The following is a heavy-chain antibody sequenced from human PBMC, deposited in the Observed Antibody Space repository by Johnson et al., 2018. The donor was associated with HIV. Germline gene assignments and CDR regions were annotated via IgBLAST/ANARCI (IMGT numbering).Heavy chain of an antibody. CDR2: IKTDGSNT. D-gene: IGHD3-10*01. CDR3: ARGALGSFDI. V-gene: IGHV3-74*02. J-gene: IGHJ3*02. Sequence: VQLVESGGGSVQPGGSLRLSCAAYGFTFSSYWMHWVRQAPGKGLMWVSNIKTDGSNTNYADSVKGRFTISRDNAKTTVYLQMDSLRGEGMAVFVCARGALGSFDIWGQGTMVTVSA. CDR1: GFTFSSYW.